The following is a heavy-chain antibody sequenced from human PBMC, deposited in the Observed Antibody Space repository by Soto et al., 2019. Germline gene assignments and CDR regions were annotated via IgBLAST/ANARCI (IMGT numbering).Heavy chain of an antibody. V-gene: IGHV1-18*01. CDR3: ARVKYSTPYYYYYGMDV. Sequence: QVQLEQSAAEVKKPGASVKVSCKASGYTFTSYGISWVRQAPGQGLEWMGWICAYNGNTNYAQKLQGRVTMTTDTSTSTAYMELRSLRSDDTAVYYCARVKYSTPYYYYYGMDVWGQGTTVTVSS. CDR1: GYTFTSYG. D-gene: IGHD5-18*01. CDR2: ICAYNGNT. J-gene: IGHJ6*02.